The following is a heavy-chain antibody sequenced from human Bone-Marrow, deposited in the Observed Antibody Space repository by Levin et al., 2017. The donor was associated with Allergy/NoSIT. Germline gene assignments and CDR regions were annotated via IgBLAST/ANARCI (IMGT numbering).Heavy chain of an antibody. D-gene: IGHD6-19*01. CDR3: ASRRSSGSDENSFDV. J-gene: IGHJ3*01. CDR2: ISDTVNA. Sequence: SETLSLTCTVSGGSISSGDFYWGWIRQPPGKGLQWIGTISDTVNAFYNPSLKSRVTISINTSTNRFALGLISVTAADTAVYYCASRRSSGSDENSFDVWGQGTMVTVSS. CDR1: GGSISSGDFY. V-gene: IGHV4-39*02.